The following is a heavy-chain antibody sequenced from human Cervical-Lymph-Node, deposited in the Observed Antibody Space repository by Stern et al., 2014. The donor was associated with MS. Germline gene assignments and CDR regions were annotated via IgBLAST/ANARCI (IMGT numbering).Heavy chain of an antibody. CDR1: GFTFSSYG. CDR3: ARDRGSSGWYVDY. D-gene: IGHD6-19*01. Sequence: VQLVESGGGVVQPGRSLRLSCAASGFTFSSYGMHWVRQAPGTGLGWVAVIWYDGSNKYYADSVKGRFTISRDNSKNTLYLQMNSLRAEDTAVYYCARDRGSSGWYVDYWGQGTLVTVSS. V-gene: IGHV3-33*01. J-gene: IGHJ4*02. CDR2: IWYDGSNK.